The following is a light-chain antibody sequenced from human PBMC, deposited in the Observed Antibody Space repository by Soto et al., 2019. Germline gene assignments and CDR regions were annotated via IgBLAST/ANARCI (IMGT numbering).Light chain of an antibody. J-gene: IGKJ1*01. V-gene: IGKV4-1*01. Sequence: DIVMTQSPDSLAVSLGERATINCKSSQSVLYFSNNKNSLAWYQQKLGQAPRLLIYGASTRATGIAARFSGSGSGTEFTLTISSLQSEDFGVYYCQQYNKGPVTFGQGTKVDIK. CDR1: QSVLYFSNNKNS. CDR3: QQYNKGPVT. CDR2: GAS.